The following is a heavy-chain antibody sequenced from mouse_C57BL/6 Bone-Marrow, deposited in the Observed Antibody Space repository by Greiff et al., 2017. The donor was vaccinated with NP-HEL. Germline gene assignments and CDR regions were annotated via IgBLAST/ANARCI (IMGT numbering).Heavy chain of an antibody. CDR1: GFTFSSYA. CDR3: ARAGDGYYFDY. V-gene: IGHV5-4*03. CDR2: ISDGGSYT. Sequence: EVKLMESGGGLVKPGGSLKLSCAASGFTFSSYAMSWVRQTPEKRLEWVATISDGGSYTYYPDNVKGRFTISRDNAKNNLYLQMSHLKSEDTAMYYCARAGDGYYFDYWGQGTTLTVSS. J-gene: IGHJ2*01. D-gene: IGHD2-3*01.